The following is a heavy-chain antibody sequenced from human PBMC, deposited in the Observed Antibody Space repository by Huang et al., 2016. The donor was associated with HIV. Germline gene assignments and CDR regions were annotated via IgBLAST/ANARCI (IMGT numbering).Heavy chain of an antibody. CDR1: GFTFSSYV. Sequence: QVQLVESGGGVVQPGGSLRLSCATSGFTFSSYVMHWVRQALGKGLELLAFIRYDGSSRNYADSVKGRLTISRDNSKNTLYLQMSSLRTEDTAVYYCARENNWKLVGSYAFDIWGQGTMVTVSS. CDR2: IRYDGSSR. V-gene: IGHV3-30*02. D-gene: IGHD1-20*01. CDR3: ARENNWKLVGSYAFDI. J-gene: IGHJ3*02.